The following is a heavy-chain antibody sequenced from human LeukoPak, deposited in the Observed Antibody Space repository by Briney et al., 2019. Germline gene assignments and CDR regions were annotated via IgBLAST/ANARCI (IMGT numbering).Heavy chain of an antibody. D-gene: IGHD1-1*01. Sequence: GGSLRLSCAASGFTFNTYAMHWVRQAPGKGLEWVAVISYDGSTKYYADSVKGRFTISRDNSKNTVYLQMDSLRPEDTAVCYCARARGTTGTTRIAFAIWGKGTMVTVSS. J-gene: IGHJ3*02. V-gene: IGHV3-30-3*01. CDR3: ARARGTTGTTRIAFAI. CDR1: GFTFNTYA. CDR2: ISYDGSTK.